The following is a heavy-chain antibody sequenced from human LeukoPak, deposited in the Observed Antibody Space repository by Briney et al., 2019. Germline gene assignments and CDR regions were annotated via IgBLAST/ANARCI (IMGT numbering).Heavy chain of an antibody. D-gene: IGHD2-2*01. CDR3: ARGVVVVPAATYYYYYMDV. V-gene: IGHV3-7*01. Sequence: GGSLRLSCAASGFTFSSYWMSWVRQAPGKGLEWVANIKQDGSEKYYVDSVKGRFTISRDNAKNSLYLQMNSLRAEDTAVYYCARGVVVVPAATYYYYYMDVWAKGPRSPSP. CDR2: IKQDGSEK. CDR1: GFTFSSYW. J-gene: IGHJ6*03.